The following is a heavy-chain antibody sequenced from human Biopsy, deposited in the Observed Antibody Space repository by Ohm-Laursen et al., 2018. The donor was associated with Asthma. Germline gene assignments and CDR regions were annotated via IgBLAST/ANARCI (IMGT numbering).Heavy chain of an antibody. CDR2: INSVFGTT. CDR1: GGTFNTYV. CDR3: ARKAGSCISRTCYSLDF. Sequence: SSVKISCKSLGGTFNTYVIGWVRQAPGQGLEWMGGINSVFGTTTYPQKFQDRVTITADDSTSTVYMELSGLRSEDTAVYYCARKAGSCISRTCYSLDFWGQGTLVTVSS. J-gene: IGHJ4*02. D-gene: IGHD2-2*01. V-gene: IGHV1-69*01.